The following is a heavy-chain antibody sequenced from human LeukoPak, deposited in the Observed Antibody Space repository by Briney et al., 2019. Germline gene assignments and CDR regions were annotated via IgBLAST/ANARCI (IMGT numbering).Heavy chain of an antibody. Sequence: PGRSLRLSCAASGFTFSSYAMHWVRQAPGKGLEWVAVISYDGSNKYYADSVKGRFTISRDNSKNTLYLQMNSLRAEDTAVYYCAHANNFDYWGQGTLVTVSS. CDR1: GFTFSSYA. CDR3: AHANNFDY. J-gene: IGHJ4*02. V-gene: IGHV3-30*04. CDR2: ISYDGSNK.